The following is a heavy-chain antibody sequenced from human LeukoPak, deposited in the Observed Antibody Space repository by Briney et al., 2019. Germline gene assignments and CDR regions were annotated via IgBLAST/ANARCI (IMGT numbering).Heavy chain of an antibody. Sequence: XAASGFTFSXYXXXXVXXAPGXXXXXXXXXXXDGSYTSYADSVKGRFTISRDNAKNTLYLQMNSLRAEDTAVYYCAREGNLGYYDSSGYYYFYWGQGTLVTVSS. CDR2: XXXDGSYT. CDR1: GFTFSXYX. V-gene: IGHV3-74*01. D-gene: IGHD3-22*01. J-gene: IGHJ4*02. CDR3: AREGNLGYYDSSGYYYFY.